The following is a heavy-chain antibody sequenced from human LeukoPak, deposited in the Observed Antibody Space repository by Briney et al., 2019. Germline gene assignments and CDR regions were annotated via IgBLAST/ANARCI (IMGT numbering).Heavy chain of an antibody. CDR1: GGSIGSTDYY. D-gene: IGHD2-21*02. V-gene: IGHV4-30-4*08. Sequence: PSETLSLTCTVSGGSIGSTDYYWSWIRQPPGKGLEWIGYIYYSGSTYYNPSLKSRVTISVETSKNQFSLKLSSVTAADTAVYYCARVIVVVTAVDYWGQGTLVTVSS. J-gene: IGHJ4*02. CDR2: IYYSGST. CDR3: ARVIVVVTAVDY.